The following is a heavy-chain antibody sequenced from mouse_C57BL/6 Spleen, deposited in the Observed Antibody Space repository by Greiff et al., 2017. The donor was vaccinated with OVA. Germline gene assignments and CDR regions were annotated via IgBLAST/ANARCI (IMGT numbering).Heavy chain of an antibody. J-gene: IGHJ1*03. CDR2: FYPGSGSI. CDR1: GYTFTEYT. CDR3: ARREGDYYGSRDWYFDV. D-gene: IGHD1-1*01. Sequence: VQLQESGAELVKPGASVKLSCKASGYTFTEYTIHWVKQRSGQGLEWIGWFYPGSGSIKYNEKFKDKATLTADKSSSTVYMELSRLTSEDSAVYFCARREGDYYGSRDWYFDVWGTGTTVTVSS. V-gene: IGHV1-62-2*01.